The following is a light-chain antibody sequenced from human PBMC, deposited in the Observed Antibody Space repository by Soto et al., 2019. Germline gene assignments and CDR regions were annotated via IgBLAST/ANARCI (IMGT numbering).Light chain of an antibody. CDR1: SSNIGAGYD. CDR3: QSYDSSLSGYVV. CDR2: GNS. V-gene: IGLV1-40*01. Sequence: QSVLTQPPSVSGAPGQRVTISCTRSSSNIGAGYDVHWYQQHPGTAPKLLIYGNSNRPSGVPDRFSGSKSGTSASLAITGLQAEDEADYYCQSYDSSLSGYVVFGGGTKLTVL. J-gene: IGLJ2*01.